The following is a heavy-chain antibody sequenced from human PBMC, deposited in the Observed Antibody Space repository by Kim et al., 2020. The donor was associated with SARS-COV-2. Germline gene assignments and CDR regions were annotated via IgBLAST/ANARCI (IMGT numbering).Heavy chain of an antibody. D-gene: IGHD6-19*01. Sequence: SVKVSCKASGGTFSSYAISWVRQAPGQGLEWMGGIIPIFGTANYAQKFQGRVTITADESTSTAYMELSSLRSEDTAVYYCARGDSSEDDAFDIWGQGTMVTVSS. CDR3: ARGDSSEDDAFDI. CDR1: GGTFSSYA. CDR2: IIPIFGTA. J-gene: IGHJ3*02. V-gene: IGHV1-69*13.